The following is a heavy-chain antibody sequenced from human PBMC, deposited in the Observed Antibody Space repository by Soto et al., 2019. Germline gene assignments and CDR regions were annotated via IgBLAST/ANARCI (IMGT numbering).Heavy chain of an antibody. D-gene: IGHD3-10*01. CDR2: INHSGST. CDR1: GGSFSGYY. Sequence: SETLSLTCAVYGGSFSGYYWSWIRQPPGKGLEWIGEINHSGSTNYNPSLKSRVTISVDTSKNSLYLQMNSLTAGDTAVYYCAKGPHSASGYYYMDVWGKGTTVTVSS. J-gene: IGHJ6*03. V-gene: IGHV4-34*01. CDR3: AKGPHSASGYYYMDV.